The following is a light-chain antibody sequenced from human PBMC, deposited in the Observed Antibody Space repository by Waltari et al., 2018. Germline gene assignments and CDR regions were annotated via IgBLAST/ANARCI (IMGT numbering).Light chain of an antibody. J-gene: IGLJ3*02. Sequence: QTVVTQEPSLSVSPGGTVTLTCGLSSGSVSTTYYPSWYQQAPGQAPRTLIFDTSTRSSGVPDRFSCSILENKAALTSTGAQADDESDYYCVLSMGSGIWVFGGGTKLTVL. CDR1: SGSVSTTYY. CDR2: DTS. CDR3: VLSMGSGIWV. V-gene: IGLV8-61*01.